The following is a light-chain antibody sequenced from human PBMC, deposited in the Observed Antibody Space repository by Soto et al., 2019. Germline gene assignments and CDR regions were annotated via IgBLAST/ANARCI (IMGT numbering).Light chain of an antibody. V-gene: IGKV1-39*01. CDR2: AAS. CDR3: QQYQIDWT. J-gene: IGKJ1*01. Sequence: IQMTQSPSSLSSSVGDIVTITCRASQTISGYLNWYQQKPGKAPELLIYAASYLGNGVPSRFSGSGSGTYFTLTISSLQPDDFATYYCQQYQIDWTFGQGTKVDIK. CDR1: QTISGY.